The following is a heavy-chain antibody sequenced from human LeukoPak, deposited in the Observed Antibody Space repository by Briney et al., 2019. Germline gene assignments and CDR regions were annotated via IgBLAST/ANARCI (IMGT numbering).Heavy chain of an antibody. J-gene: IGHJ6*02. CDR1: GGSFSGYY. CDR2: INHSGST. CDR3: ARGGVVVVAATPGYYYYYGMDV. Sequence: SETLSLTCAVYGGSFSGYYWSWIRQPPGKGLEWIGEINHSGSTNYNPSLKSRVTISVDTSKNQFSLKLSSVTAADTVVYYCARGGVVVVAATPGYYYYYGMDVWGQGTTVTVSS. D-gene: IGHD2-15*01. V-gene: IGHV4-34*01.